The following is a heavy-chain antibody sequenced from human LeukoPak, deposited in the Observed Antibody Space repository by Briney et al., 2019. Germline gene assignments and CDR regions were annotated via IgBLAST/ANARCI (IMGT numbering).Heavy chain of an antibody. Sequence: SETLSLTCTVSGGSISSYYWSWIRQPPGKGPEWIGYIYYSGSTNYNPSLKSRVIISVDTSKNQFSLKLSSVTAADTAVYYCARDLRLARGARYNWFDPWGQGTLVTVSS. D-gene: IGHD3-10*01. V-gene: IGHV4-59*01. J-gene: IGHJ5*02. CDR2: IYYSGST. CDR1: GGSISSYY. CDR3: ARDLRLARGARYNWFDP.